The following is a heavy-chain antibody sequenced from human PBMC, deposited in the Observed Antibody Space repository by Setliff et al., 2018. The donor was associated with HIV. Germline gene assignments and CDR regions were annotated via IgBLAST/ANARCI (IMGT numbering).Heavy chain of an antibody. D-gene: IGHD2-15*01. Sequence: SETLSLTCTVSGGSVNDFYCNWTRQPPGKGPEWIGYIHSSGSTIYNPSLRSRVTMSVDTSKSQFSLKLNSVAAADTAVYYCARVFPPIRGAPFGTPPGAFDIWGQGTMVT. J-gene: IGHJ3*02. V-gene: IGHV4-59*02. CDR2: IHSSGST. CDR1: GGSVNDFY. CDR3: ARVFPPIRGAPFGTPPGAFDI.